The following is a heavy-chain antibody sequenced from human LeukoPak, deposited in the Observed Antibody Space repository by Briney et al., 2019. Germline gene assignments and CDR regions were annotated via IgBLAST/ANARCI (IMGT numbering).Heavy chain of an antibody. CDR1: GYTFTSYY. D-gene: IGHD2-2*01. V-gene: IGHV1-46*01. CDR2: INPRGGST. J-gene: IGHJ4*02. Sequence: ASVKVSCKASGYTFTSYYMHWVRQAPGQGLEWMGIINPRGGSTSYAQKFQGRVTITADESTSTAYMELSSLRSEDTAVYYCARAGEAGYCSSTSCYYDYWGQGTLVTVSS. CDR3: ARAGEAGYCSSTSCYYDY.